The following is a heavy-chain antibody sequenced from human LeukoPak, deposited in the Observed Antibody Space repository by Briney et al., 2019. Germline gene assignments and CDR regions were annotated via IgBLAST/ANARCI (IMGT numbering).Heavy chain of an antibody. CDR1: GGSVSSYY. Sequence: PSETLSLTCPVSGGSVSSYYWSWIRPPPGKGLEWIGYIYNSENTKYNSSLESRVTISVDTSKNQFFLKLSSVTAADTAVYYCARFHSGPSGWYVLWYFDLWGRGTLVTGSS. V-gene: IGHV4-4*09. CDR2: IYNSENT. CDR3: ARFHSGPSGWYVLWYFDL. D-gene: IGHD6-19*01. J-gene: IGHJ2*01.